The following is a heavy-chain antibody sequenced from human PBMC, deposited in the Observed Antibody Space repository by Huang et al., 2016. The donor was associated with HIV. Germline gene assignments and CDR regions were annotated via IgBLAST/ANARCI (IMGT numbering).Heavy chain of an antibody. J-gene: IGHJ5*02. CDR1: GYSFTDYW. D-gene: IGHD6-13*01. V-gene: IGHV5-51*03. CDR3: ARLSVLIPAAGTTANWFDP. CDR2: IYPGDPDT. Sequence: EVQLVQSGAEVKKPGESLKISCKGSGYSFTDYWIGWVRQMPGKGLEWMAIIYPGDPDTRYSPSFQGQVTISADKSISTADLQWSSLKASDTAMYYCARLSVLIPAAGTTANWFDPWGQGTLVTVSS.